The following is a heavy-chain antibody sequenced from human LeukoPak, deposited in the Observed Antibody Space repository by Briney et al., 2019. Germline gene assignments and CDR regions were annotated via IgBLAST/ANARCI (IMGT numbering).Heavy chain of an antibody. CDR2: ISDSGSTK. CDR1: GFTLSDFE. D-gene: IGHD6-19*01. V-gene: IGHV3-48*03. Sequence: GGSLRLSCAASGFTLSDFEINWVRQAPGKGRVWVSYISDSGSTKYYADSVKGRFTISRDNAKSSLYLQMNSLRAEDTAVYYCARERGQWLDFDYWGQGTLVTVSS. CDR3: ARERGQWLDFDY. J-gene: IGHJ4*02.